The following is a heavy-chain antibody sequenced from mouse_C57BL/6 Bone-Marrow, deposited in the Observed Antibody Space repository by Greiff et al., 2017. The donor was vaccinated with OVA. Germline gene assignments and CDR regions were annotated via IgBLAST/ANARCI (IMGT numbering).Heavy chain of an antibody. D-gene: IGHD2-3*01. J-gene: IGHJ4*01. CDR1: GYTFTSYW. CDR2: IYPRDGST. CDR3: ARWLLPYYAMDY. Sequence: QVQLQQPGAELVKPGASVKMSCKASGYTFTSYWITWVKQRPGQGLEWIGDIYPRDGSTKYNEKFKGKATLTADKSSSTAYMQLNSLTSEDSAVYFCARWLLPYYAMDYWGQGTSVTVSS. V-gene: IGHV1-55*01.